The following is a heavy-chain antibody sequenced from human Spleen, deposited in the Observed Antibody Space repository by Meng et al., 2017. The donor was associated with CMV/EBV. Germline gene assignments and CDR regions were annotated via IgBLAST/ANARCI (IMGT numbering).Heavy chain of an antibody. D-gene: IGHD1-26*01. V-gene: IGHV4-39*01. J-gene: IGHJ4*02. Sequence: CTVSSGSINSSNYLWGWIRQPPGKGLEWIGSIYYSGSTFYNPSLRGRVTISLDTSKNQFSLNLKSVTAAATAVYYCASRELLSGFDYWGQGTLVTVSS. CDR1: SGSINSSNYL. CDR3: ASRELLSGFDY. CDR2: IYYSGST.